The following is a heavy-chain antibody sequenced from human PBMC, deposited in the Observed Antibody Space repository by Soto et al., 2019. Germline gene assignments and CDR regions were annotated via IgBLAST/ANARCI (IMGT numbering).Heavy chain of an antibody. J-gene: IGHJ6*02. CDR2: IIPIFGTA. Sequence: QVQLVQSGAEVKKPGSSVKVSCKASGGTFSSYAISWVRQAPGQGLEWMGGIIPIFGTAYYAQKFQGRVTITADEYTSTAYMELSSLRAEDTAVYYCARARYCSGGSCYPGYYYYGMDVWGQGTTVTVSS. D-gene: IGHD2-15*01. V-gene: IGHV1-69*01. CDR3: ARARYCSGGSCYPGYYYYGMDV. CDR1: GGTFSSYA.